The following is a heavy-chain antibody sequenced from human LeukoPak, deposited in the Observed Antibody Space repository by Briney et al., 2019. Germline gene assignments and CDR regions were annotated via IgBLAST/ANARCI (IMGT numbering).Heavy chain of an antibody. D-gene: IGHD3-10*01. CDR2: IDWDDNK. CDR3: ARSIWFGELYFDY. J-gene: IGHJ4*02. CDR1: GFSLSTSGMR. Sequence: GPALVKPTQTLTLTFTFSGFSLSTSGMRVSWIRQPPGKALEWLARIDWDDNKLYSTSLKTRLTISKDTSKNQVVLTMTNMDPVEKATYFCARSIWFGELYFDYWGQGTLVTVSS. V-gene: IGHV2-70*04.